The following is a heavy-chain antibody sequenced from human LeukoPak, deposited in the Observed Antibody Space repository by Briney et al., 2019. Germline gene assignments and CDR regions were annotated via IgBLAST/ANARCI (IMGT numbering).Heavy chain of an antibody. CDR3: ARELVAGTFDH. V-gene: IGHV3-11*01. J-gene: IGHJ4*02. D-gene: IGHD1-7*01. CDR2: IGGSDSIV. Sequence: PGGSLRLSCGASGFNVNDYYMSWVRQAPGKGLEWISDIGGSDSIVAYAGSVEGRFTISRDIAKNSLFPQMNSLRADDTAVYYCARELVAGTFDHWGQGILVTVSS. CDR1: GFNVNDYY.